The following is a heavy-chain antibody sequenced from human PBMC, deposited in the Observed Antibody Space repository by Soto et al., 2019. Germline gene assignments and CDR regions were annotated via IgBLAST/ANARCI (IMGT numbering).Heavy chain of an antibody. Sequence: SVKVSCKASGGTFSSYAISWVRQAPGQGLEWMGGIIPIFGTANYAQKFQGRVTITADESTSTAYMELSSLRSEDTAVYYCARRVIAARPIYYYYGMDVWGQGTRVTVSS. CDR3: ARRVIAARPIYYYYGMDV. CDR2: IIPIFGTA. V-gene: IGHV1-69*13. J-gene: IGHJ6*02. D-gene: IGHD6-6*01. CDR1: GGTFSSYA.